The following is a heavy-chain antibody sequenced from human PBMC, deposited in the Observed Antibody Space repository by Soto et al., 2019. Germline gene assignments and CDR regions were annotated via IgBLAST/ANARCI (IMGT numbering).Heavy chain of an antibody. CDR1: GFTFGDYA. J-gene: IGHJ4*02. D-gene: IGHD3-22*01. CDR3: TRVGELYYYDSSGYLFDY. Sequence: SGGSLRLSCTASGFTFGDYAMSWFRQAPGKGLEWVGFIRSKAYGGTTEYAASVKGRFTISRDDSKSIAYLQMNSLKTEDTAVYYCTRVGELYYYDSSGYLFDYWGQGTLVTVSS. V-gene: IGHV3-49*03. CDR2: IRSKAYGGTT.